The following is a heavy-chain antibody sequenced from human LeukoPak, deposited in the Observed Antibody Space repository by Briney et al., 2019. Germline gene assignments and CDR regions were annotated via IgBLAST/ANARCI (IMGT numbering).Heavy chain of an antibody. CDR1: GGTCSSYA. Sequence: SVKVSCKASGGTCSSYAISWVRQAPGQGLEWMGGIIPIFGTANYARKFQGRVTISADKSTITAYMELSSLRSEDTAVYYCASEIGLSGGYYFDYWGQGTLVTVSS. D-gene: IGHD3-16*01. CDR3: ASEIGLSGGYYFDY. V-gene: IGHV1-69*06. CDR2: IIPIFGTA. J-gene: IGHJ4*02.